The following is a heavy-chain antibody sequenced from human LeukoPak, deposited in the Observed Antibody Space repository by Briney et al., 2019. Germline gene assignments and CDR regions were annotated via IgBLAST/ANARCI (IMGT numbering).Heavy chain of an antibody. CDR3: ARAMVRGAYYYYYYMDV. V-gene: IGHV1-69*05. CDR2: IIPIFGTA. CDR1: GGTFSSYA. Sequence: ASVKVSCKASGGTFSSYAISWVRQAPGQGLEWMGGIIPIFGTANYEQKFQGRVTITTDESTSTAYMELSSLRSEDTAVYYCARAMVRGAYYYYYYMDVWGKGTTVTVSS. J-gene: IGHJ6*03. D-gene: IGHD3-10*01.